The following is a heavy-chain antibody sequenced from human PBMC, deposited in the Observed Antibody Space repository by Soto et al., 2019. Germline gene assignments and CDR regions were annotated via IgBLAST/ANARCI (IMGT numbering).Heavy chain of an antibody. Sequence: SETLSLTCTVSGGSISSSSYYWGWIRQPPGKGLEWIGSIYYSGSTYYNPSLKSRVTISVDTSKNQFSLKLSSVTAADTAVYYCARHLAVTYFDCWGQGTLVTVSS. V-gene: IGHV4-39*01. D-gene: IGHD4-17*01. J-gene: IGHJ4*02. CDR1: GGSISSSSYY. CDR2: IYYSGST. CDR3: ARHLAVTYFDC.